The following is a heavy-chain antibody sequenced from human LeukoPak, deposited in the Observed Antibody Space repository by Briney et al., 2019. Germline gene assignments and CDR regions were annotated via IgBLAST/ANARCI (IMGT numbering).Heavy chain of an antibody. CDR1: GGSISSYY. CDR3: PKNAGDYYDSSGYYEYYFDY. J-gene: IGHJ4*02. CDR2: IYYSGST. D-gene: IGHD3-22*01. Sequence: SETLSLTCTVSGGSISSYYWSWIRQPPGKGLEWIGYIYYSGSTNYTPSLKSRVTISVDTSKNQFSLKLRSVTAADTAVYYCPKNAGDYYDSSGYYEYYFDYWGQGTLVTVSS. V-gene: IGHV4-59*01.